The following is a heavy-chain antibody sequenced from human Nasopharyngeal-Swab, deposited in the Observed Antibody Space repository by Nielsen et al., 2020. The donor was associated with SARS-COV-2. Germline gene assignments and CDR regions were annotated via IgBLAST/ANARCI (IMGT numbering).Heavy chain of an antibody. Sequence: GESLKISCAGSGFVFTDYTINWVRQTPRKGLEWIASISSKKTIIHYADSVKGRFTVSRDNDEKSVSLHMTDLTAEDTGLFFCAATSKFKQMEYWGQGILVSVSS. CDR2: ISSKKTII. CDR3: AATSKFKQMEY. J-gene: IGHJ4*02. CDR1: GFVFTDYT. V-gene: IGHV3-21*01. D-gene: IGHD1-1*01.